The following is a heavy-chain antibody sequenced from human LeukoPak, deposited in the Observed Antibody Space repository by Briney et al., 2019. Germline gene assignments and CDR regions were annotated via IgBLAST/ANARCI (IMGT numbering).Heavy chain of an antibody. V-gene: IGHV4-34*01. CDR3: ARGLGPPSVVVPAAMDY. Sequence: PSETLSLTCAVYGGSFSGYYWSWIRQPPGKGLEWIGEINHSGSTNYNPSPKSRATISVDTSKNQFSLKLSSVTAADTAVYYCARGLGPPSVVVPAAMDYWGQGTLVTVSS. J-gene: IGHJ4*02. CDR1: GGSFSGYY. CDR2: INHSGST. D-gene: IGHD2-2*01.